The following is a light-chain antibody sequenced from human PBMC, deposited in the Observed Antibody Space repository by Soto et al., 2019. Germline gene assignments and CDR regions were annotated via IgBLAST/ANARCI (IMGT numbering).Light chain of an antibody. J-gene: IGLJ2*01. CDR3: SSSAGTKNMV. CDR1: PSDVGASNY. V-gene: IGLV2-8*01. Sequence: QSALTQPPSASGSPGQSVTISCTGTPSDVGASNYVSWYQQQPGKAPKLMISEVSERPSGVPDRFAGSKSGNTASLTVSGLQAEDEADYYCSSSAGTKNMVFGAGTKVTVL. CDR2: EVS.